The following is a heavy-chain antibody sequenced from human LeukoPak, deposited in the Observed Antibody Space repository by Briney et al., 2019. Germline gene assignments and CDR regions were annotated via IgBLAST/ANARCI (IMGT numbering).Heavy chain of an antibody. Sequence: SETLSLTCAVYGGSFSGYYWSWIRQPPGKGLEWIGEINHSGSTNYNPSLKSRVTISVDTSKNQFSLKLSSVTAADTAVYYCARGYFGSSGYYYRAHGSPSTLSDYWGQGTLVTVSS. J-gene: IGHJ4*02. CDR2: INHSGST. V-gene: IGHV4-34*01. CDR1: GGSFSGYY. CDR3: ARGYFGSSGYYYRAHGSPSTLSDY. D-gene: IGHD3-22*01.